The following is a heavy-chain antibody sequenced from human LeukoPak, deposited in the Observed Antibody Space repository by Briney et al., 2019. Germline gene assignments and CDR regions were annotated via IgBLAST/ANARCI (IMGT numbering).Heavy chain of an antibody. CDR2: ISHSGST. V-gene: IGHV4-34*01. CDR1: GGSFNYYY. D-gene: IGHD6-6*01. J-gene: IGHJ4*02. CDR3: ARSGNESIAANYFDY. Sequence: SETLSLTCAVYGGSFNYYYWNWIRQPPGKGLEWIGEISHSGSTNYNPSLKSRVTISVDTSKNQFSLKLSSVTAADTAVYYCARSGNESIAANYFDYWGQGTLVTVSS.